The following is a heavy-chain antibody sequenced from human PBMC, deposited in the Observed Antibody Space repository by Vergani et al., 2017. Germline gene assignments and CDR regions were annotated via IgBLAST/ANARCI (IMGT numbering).Heavy chain of an antibody. D-gene: IGHD4-17*01. CDR3: AKESDRYGDYGGWFDP. V-gene: IGHV3-53*01. CDR1: GFIVSSNY. J-gene: IGHJ5*02. CDR2: IYSGGST. Sequence: EVQLVESGGGLIQPGGSLRLSCAASGFIVSSNYMSWVRQVPGKGLEWVSVIYSGGSTYYADSVKGRFIICRDNSKNTLYLQMNSRRAEDTAVYYCAKESDRYGDYGGWFDPWGQGTLVTVSS.